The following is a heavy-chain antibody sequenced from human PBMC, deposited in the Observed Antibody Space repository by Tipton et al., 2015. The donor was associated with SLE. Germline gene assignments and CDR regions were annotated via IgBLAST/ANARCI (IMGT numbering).Heavy chain of an antibody. CDR1: GYSISSGYY. V-gene: IGHV4-38-2*02. J-gene: IGHJ4*02. CDR2: IYHSGST. CDR3: ARDPVWGSFDY. D-gene: IGHD3-16*01. Sequence: LRLSCTVSGYSISSGYYWGWIRQPPGKGLEWIGSIYHSGSTYYNPSLKSRVTISVDTSKNQFSLKLSSVTAADTAVYYCARDPVWGSFDYWGQGTLVTVSS.